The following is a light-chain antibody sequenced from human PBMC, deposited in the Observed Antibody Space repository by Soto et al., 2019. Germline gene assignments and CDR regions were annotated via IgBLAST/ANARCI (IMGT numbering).Light chain of an antibody. V-gene: IGLV2-8*01. CDR3: RSYAGNNNVV. CDR2: EVS. J-gene: IGLJ2*01. Sequence: QAVVTQPPSASGSPGQSVTISCTGTSSDVGDYKFVSWYQQHPGKAPKLMIYEVSRRPSGVPDRFSGSKSGNTASLTVSGLQAEDEADYYCRSYAGNNNVVFGGGTKLTVL. CDR1: SSDVGDYKF.